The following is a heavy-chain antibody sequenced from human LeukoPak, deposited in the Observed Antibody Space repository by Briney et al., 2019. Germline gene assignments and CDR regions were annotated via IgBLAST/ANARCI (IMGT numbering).Heavy chain of an antibody. CDR3: AKDSAKKYDDY. CDR2: IKQDGSEK. D-gene: IGHD2/OR15-2a*01. Sequence: GGSLRLSCAASGLTFSGSWMNWVRQAPGKGLEWVANIKQDGSEKYYVDSVKGRFTISRDNAKSSLYLQMNGLRAEDTAVYYCAKDSAKKYDDYWGQGTLVTVSS. J-gene: IGHJ4*02. V-gene: IGHV3-7*03. CDR1: GLTFSGSW.